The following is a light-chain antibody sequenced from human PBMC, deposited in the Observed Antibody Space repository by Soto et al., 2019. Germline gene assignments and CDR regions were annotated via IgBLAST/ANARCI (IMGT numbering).Light chain of an antibody. CDR3: QQRSNWIT. Sequence: EIVLTQSPATLPLSPGGRATIYCRASESVSSYLGWYQQKPGQAPRIQIYDASNRATGIPARFSGSGSGTEFTLTISSLEPEDFAVYYCQQRSNWITLGQGTRLEIK. CDR1: ESVSSY. CDR2: DAS. J-gene: IGKJ5*01. V-gene: IGKV3-11*01.